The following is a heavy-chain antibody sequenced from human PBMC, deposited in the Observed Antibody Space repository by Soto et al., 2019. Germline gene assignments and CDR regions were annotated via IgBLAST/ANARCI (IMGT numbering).Heavy chain of an antibody. D-gene: IGHD3-10*01. Sequence: SETLSLTCTVSGGSISSDYWSWIRQPPGKRLEWIGFIYYNGFTTYSPSLKSRVTISIDTSKNQSSLKLASVTAADTAVYFCAGSIFDYWGQGTLVTVSS. CDR2: IYYNGFT. CDR3: AGSIFDY. CDR1: GGSISSDY. V-gene: IGHV4-59*01. J-gene: IGHJ4*02.